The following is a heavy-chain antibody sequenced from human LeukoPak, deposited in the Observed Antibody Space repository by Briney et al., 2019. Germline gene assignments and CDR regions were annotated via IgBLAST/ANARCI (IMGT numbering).Heavy chain of an antibody. CDR3: AREHYGGTGDY. V-gene: IGHV4-38-2*02. Sequence: MSSETLSLTCTVSGYSISSGYYWGWIRQPPGKGLEWIGSIYYSGSTYYNPSLKSRVTISVDTSKNQFSLKLSSVTAADTAVYYCAREHYGGTGDYWGQGTLVTVSS. J-gene: IGHJ4*02. CDR1: GYSISSGYY. CDR2: IYYSGST. D-gene: IGHD4-23*01.